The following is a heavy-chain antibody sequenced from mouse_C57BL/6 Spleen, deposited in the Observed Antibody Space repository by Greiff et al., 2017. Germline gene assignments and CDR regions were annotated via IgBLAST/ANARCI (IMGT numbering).Heavy chain of an antibody. CDR1: GFTFNTYA. V-gene: IGHV10-3*01. CDR3: VSGTAMDD. CDR2: IRSKSSTYAT. Sequence: EVKLVESGGGLVQPKGSLKLSCAASGFTFNTYAMHWVRQAPGKGLEWVACIRSKSSTYATYYDDSVKDRFTISRDASQRMLYLQMNNLKTEDTAMYYCVSGTAMDDWGQGTSVTVSS. D-gene: IGHD2-14*01. J-gene: IGHJ4*01.